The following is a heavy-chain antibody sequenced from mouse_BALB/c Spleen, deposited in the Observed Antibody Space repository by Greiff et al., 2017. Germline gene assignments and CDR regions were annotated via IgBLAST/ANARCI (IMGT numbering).Heavy chain of an antibody. D-gene: IGHD1-1*01. CDR2: ISSGSSTI. CDR1: GFTFSSFV. CDR3: ARSGYYGSDWYFDV. Sequence: EVKLVESGGGLVQPGGSRKLSCAASGFTFSSFVMHWVRQAPEKGLEWVAYISSGSSTIYYADTVKGRFTISRDNPKNTLFLQMTSLRSEDTAMYYCARSGYYGSDWYFDVWGAGTTVTVSS. V-gene: IGHV5-17*02. J-gene: IGHJ1*01.